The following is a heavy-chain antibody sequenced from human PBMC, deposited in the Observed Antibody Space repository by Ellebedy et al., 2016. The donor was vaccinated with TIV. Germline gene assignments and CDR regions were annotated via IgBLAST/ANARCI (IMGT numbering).Heavy chain of an antibody. J-gene: IGHJ4*02. Sequence: GGSLRLSCAASGFTFSSYSMNWVRQAPGKGLVWVSRINSDGTSTNYADSVKGRFTISRDNANNTLYLQMNSLRVEDTAVYYCARGENFDSSGYYYHFGNYWGQGTLVTVSS. CDR1: GFTFSSYS. V-gene: IGHV3-74*01. CDR2: INSDGTST. D-gene: IGHD3-22*01. CDR3: ARGENFDSSGYYYHFGNY.